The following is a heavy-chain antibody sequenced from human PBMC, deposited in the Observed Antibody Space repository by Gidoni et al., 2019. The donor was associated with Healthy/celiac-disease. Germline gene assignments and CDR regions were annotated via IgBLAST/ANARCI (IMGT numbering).Heavy chain of an antibody. Sequence: EVQLVESGGGLVKPGGALRLSCAASGFTFSSYSMNWVRQAPGKGLEWVSYISSSSSTIYYADSVKGRFTISRDNAKNSLYLQMNSLRDEDTAVYYCARTLCGGDCFPNWFDPWGQGTLVTVSS. J-gene: IGHJ5*02. CDR1: GFTFSSYS. CDR2: ISSSSSTI. D-gene: IGHD2-21*02. CDR3: ARTLCGGDCFPNWFDP. V-gene: IGHV3-48*02.